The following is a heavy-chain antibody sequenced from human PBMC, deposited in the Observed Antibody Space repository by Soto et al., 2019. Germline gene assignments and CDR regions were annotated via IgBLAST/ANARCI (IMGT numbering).Heavy chain of an antibody. Sequence: SQTLSLTCTFSVGSISSGGYYWSWIRQHPGKGLEWIGYIYYSGSTYYNPSLKSRVTISVDTSKNQFSLKLSSVTAADTAVYYCARIIVVVTATWFDPWGQGTLVTVSS. D-gene: IGHD2-21*02. CDR1: VGSISSGGYY. J-gene: IGHJ5*02. V-gene: IGHV4-31*03. CDR3: ARIIVVVTATWFDP. CDR2: IYYSGST.